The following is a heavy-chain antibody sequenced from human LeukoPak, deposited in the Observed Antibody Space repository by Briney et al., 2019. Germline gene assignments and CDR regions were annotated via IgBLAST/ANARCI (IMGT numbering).Heavy chain of an antibody. D-gene: IGHD2-21*01. CDR2: INHSGST. J-gene: IGHJ3*02. Sequence: RTSETLSLTCAVYGGSFSAYYWSWIRQPPGKGLEWIGEINHSGSTNYNPSLESRVNISVDTSKNQFSLKLSSVTAADTAVYYCARVSRLWWARDIWGQGTMVTVSS. CDR1: GGSFSAYY. V-gene: IGHV4-34*01. CDR3: ARVSRLWWARDI.